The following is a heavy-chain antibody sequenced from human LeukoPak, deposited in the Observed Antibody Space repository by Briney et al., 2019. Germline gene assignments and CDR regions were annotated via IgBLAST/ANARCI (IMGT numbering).Heavy chain of an antibody. D-gene: IGHD1-1*01. J-gene: IGHJ6*03. V-gene: IGHV4-38-2*02. CDR1: GYSISSGYY. CDR3: ARVSWFPGTSYYCMDV. CDR2: IYHSGST. Sequence: SETLSLTCTVSGYSISSGYYWGWIRQPPGKGLEWIGSIYHSGSTNYNPSLKSRVTISVDTSKNQFSLKLSSVTAADTAVYYCARVSWFPGTSYYCMDVWGKGTTVTVSS.